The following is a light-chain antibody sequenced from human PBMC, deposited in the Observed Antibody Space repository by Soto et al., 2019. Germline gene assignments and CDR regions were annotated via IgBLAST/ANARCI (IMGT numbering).Light chain of an antibody. CDR1: TSNFGTKS. V-gene: IGLV1-44*01. Sequence: QSVLTQPPSASGTPGQRVTISCSGATSNFGTKSVNWYQHLPGAAPRLLIYNSDQRPSGVPDRFSGSKSGTSASLAISGLQSADVGDYFCASWDDILHGPLFGGGTKVTVL. J-gene: IGLJ2*01. CDR3: ASWDDILHGPL. CDR2: NSD.